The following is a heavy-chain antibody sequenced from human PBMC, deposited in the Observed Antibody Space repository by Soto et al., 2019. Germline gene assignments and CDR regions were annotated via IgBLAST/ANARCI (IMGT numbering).Heavy chain of an antibody. Sequence: GGSLRLSCAASGFAFSRFPMHWVRQAPGKGLVWVSRIGPDGSDTTYADSVKGRFTISRDNAKNIVYLQLSSLRAEDTALYYCATMAGTYPYWGQGTLVTVSS. CDR2: IGPDGSDT. CDR3: ATMAGTYPY. J-gene: IGHJ4*02. CDR1: GFAFSRFP. D-gene: IGHD1-26*01. V-gene: IGHV3-74*01.